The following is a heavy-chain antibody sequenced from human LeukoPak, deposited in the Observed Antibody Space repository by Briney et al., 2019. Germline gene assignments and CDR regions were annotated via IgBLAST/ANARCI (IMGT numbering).Heavy chain of an antibody. J-gene: IGHJ4*02. V-gene: IGHV4-4*07. CDR1: GGSISSYY. D-gene: IGHD3-3*01. Sequence: SETLSLTCTVSGGSISSYYWSWIRQPPGKGLEWIGRIYTSGSTNYNPSLKSRVTMSVDTSKNQFSLKLSSVTAADTAVYYCARGGYDFWSGYLDYWGQGTLVTVSS. CDR3: ARGGYDFWSGYLDY. CDR2: IYTSGST.